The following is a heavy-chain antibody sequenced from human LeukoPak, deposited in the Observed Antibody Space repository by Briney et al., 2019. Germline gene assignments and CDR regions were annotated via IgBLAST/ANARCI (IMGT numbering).Heavy chain of an antibody. J-gene: IGHJ4*02. D-gene: IGHD6-19*01. CDR2: IYYNGIT. V-gene: IGHV4-31*03. CDR1: GDSITSDGYY. CDR3: ARGTAVAATFDY. Sequence: SETLSLTCTVSGDSITSDGYYWSWIRQHPGKDLEWIGYIYYNGITYYNPSLKSRITISRNTSENQFSLRLSSVTVAETAIYYCARGTAVAATFDYWGQGTLVTVSS.